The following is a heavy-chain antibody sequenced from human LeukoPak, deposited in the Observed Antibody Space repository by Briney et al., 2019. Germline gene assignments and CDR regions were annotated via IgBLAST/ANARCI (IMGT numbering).Heavy chain of an antibody. V-gene: IGHV1-2*04. CDR2: INPNSGGT. Sequence: ASVKVSCMASGYTFTGYYMHWVRQAPGQGLEWMGWINPNSGGTNYAQKFQGWVTMTRDTSISTAYMELSRLRSDDTAVYYCARDRGDGGSSWPTPYYFDYWGQGTLVTVSS. J-gene: IGHJ4*02. CDR1: GYTFTGYY. D-gene: IGHD6-13*01. CDR3: ARDRGDGGSSWPTPYYFDY.